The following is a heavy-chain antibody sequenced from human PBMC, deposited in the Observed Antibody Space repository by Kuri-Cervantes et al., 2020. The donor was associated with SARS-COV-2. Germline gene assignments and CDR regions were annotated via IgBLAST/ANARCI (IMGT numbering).Heavy chain of an antibody. D-gene: IGHD3-16*01. J-gene: IGHJ5*02. CDR2: IRSKANSYAT. CDR1: GFTCSGSA. CDR3: TMGDWFDP. Sequence: GGSRRLSGAASGFTCSGSAMHWVRQASGKGLEWVGRIRSKANSYATAYAASVKGRFTISRDDSKNTAYLQMNSLKTEDTAVYYCTMGDWFDPWGQGTLVTVSS. V-gene: IGHV3-73*01.